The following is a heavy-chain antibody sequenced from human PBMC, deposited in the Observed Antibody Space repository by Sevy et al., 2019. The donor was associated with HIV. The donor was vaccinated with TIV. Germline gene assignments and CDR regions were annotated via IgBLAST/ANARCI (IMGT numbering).Heavy chain of an antibody. D-gene: IGHD3-16*02. J-gene: IGHJ4*02. CDR3: ARGICSFRYWREFDN. CDR1: GGAISNYY. V-gene: IGHV4-59*12. CDR2: IYYSGTT. Sequence: SESLSLTCTVSGGAISNYYWNWIRQSPGKGLEWIGYIYYSGTTNYNPSLKTRVTISVDTSNNQFSLKLTSVTAADTAVYYCARGICSFRYWREFDNWGQGTLVTVSS.